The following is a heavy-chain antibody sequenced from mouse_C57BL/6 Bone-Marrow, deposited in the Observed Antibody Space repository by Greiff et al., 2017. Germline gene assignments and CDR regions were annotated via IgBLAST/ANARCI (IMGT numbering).Heavy chain of an antibody. CDR2: ISSGGSYT. J-gene: IGHJ4*01. CDR1: GFTFSSSG. Sequence: EVQVVESGGDLVKPGGSLKLSCAASGFTFSSSGMSWVRQTPDKRLEWVATISSGGSYTYYPDSVKGRFTISRDNAKNTLYLQMSSLKSEDTAMYYCARRGDDYYAMDYWGQGTSVTVSS. CDR3: ARRGDDYYAMDY. V-gene: IGHV5-6*01.